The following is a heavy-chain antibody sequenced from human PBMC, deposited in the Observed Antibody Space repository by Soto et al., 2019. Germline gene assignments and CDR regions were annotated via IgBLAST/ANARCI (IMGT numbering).Heavy chain of an antibody. CDR2: FDPEDGET. CDR1: GYTLTELS. D-gene: IGHD3-16*01. V-gene: IGHV1-24*01. Sequence: ASVKVSCKVSGYTLTELSMHWVRQAPGKGLEWMGGFDPEDGETIYAQKFQGRVTMTEDTSTDTAYMELSSLRSEDTAVYYCATAGLNAVMDPFDYWGQGTLVTVSS. CDR3: ATAGLNAVMDPFDY. J-gene: IGHJ4*02.